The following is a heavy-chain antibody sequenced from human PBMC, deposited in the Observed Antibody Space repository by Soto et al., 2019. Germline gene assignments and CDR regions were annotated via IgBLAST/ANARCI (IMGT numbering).Heavy chain of an antibody. CDR1: GYTFTSYD. V-gene: IGHV1-8*01. D-gene: IGHD3-16*02. Sequence: ASLKVSCKASGYTFTSYDINWVRQAPGQGLEWMGWMNPNSGNTGYAQKFQGRVTMTRNTSISTAYMELSSLRSEDTAVYYCARVLGESSLDFDYWGQGALVTVSS. CDR2: MNPNSGNT. J-gene: IGHJ4*02. CDR3: ARVLGESSLDFDY.